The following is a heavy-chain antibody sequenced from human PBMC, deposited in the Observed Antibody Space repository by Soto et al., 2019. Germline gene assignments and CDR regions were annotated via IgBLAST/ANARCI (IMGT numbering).Heavy chain of an antibody. Sequence: PWGSLRLSCAASGFTFINSAMNCVRQAPGKGLEWVSAISAGGTTYYAESVKGRFTISRDNPRNSLYMQMNSLRAEDTAVYYCAKGGQYKPLDWGQGTLVTVSS. V-gene: IGHV3-23*01. CDR3: AKGGQYKPLD. J-gene: IGHJ4*02. D-gene: IGHD2-2*01. CDR1: GFTFINSA. CDR2: ISAGGTT.